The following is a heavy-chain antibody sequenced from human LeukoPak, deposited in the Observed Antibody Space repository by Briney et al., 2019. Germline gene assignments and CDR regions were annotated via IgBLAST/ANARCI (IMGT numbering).Heavy chain of an antibody. Sequence: GGSLRLSCAASGFTFDDYGMSWVRQAPGKGLEWVSAISGSGGSTYYADSVKGRFTISRDNSKNTLYLQMNSLRAEDTAVYYCAKDEPDYDFWSGYYTRFVYWGQGTLVTVSS. V-gene: IGHV3-23*01. CDR3: AKDEPDYDFWSGYYTRFVY. CDR1: GFTFDDYG. D-gene: IGHD3-3*01. CDR2: ISGSGGST. J-gene: IGHJ4*02.